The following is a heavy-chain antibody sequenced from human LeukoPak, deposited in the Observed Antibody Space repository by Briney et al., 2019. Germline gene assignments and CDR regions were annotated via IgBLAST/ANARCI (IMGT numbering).Heavy chain of an antibody. Sequence: PGGSLRLSCVASGFTFSSYWMSWVRQAPGKGLEWVANIKQDGSEKYYVDSVKGRFTISRDNAKNSLYLQMNSLRAEDTAVYYCARRLGMIVVVAFDIWGQGTMVTVSS. D-gene: IGHD3-22*01. CDR1: GFTFSSYW. J-gene: IGHJ3*02. CDR2: IKQDGSEK. CDR3: ARRLGMIVVVAFDI. V-gene: IGHV3-7*01.